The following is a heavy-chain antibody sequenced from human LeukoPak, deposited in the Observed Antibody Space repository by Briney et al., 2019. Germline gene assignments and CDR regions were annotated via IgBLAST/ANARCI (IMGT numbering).Heavy chain of an antibody. CDR1: GGSISSGGYY. Sequence: SQTLSLTCTVSGGSISSGGYYWSWIRQPPGKGLEWIGYIYHSGSTYYNPSLKSRVSISVDRSKNQFSLKLSSVTAADTAVYYCARAAYSSYGDYWGQGTLVTVAS. CDR3: ARAAYSSYGDY. CDR2: IYHSGST. D-gene: IGHD3-22*01. J-gene: IGHJ4*02. V-gene: IGHV4-30-2*01.